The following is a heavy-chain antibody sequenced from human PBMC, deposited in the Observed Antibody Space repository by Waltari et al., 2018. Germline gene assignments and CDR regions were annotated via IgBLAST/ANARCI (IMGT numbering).Heavy chain of an antibody. D-gene: IGHD6-13*01. CDR1: GFTFSSYG. CDR3: AKGAGYSSSWALDY. Sequence: QVQLVESGGGVVQPGRSLRLSCAASGFTFSSYGMHWVRKAPGKGLEWVAVIWYDGSNKYYADSVKGRFTISRDNSKNTLYLQMNSLRAEDTAMYYCAKGAGYSSSWALDYWGQGTLVTVSS. J-gene: IGHJ4*02. CDR2: IWYDGSNK. V-gene: IGHV3-30*18.